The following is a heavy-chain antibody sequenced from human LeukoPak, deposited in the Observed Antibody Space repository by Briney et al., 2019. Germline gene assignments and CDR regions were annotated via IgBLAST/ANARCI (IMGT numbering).Heavy chain of an antibody. Sequence: SETLSLTCAVYGGSFSGYYWSWIRQPPGKGLEWIGEINHSGSTNYNPSLKSRVTISVDTSKNQFSLKLSSVTASDTAVDYCARGPPYYVFWSVYYWAFDIWGQGQWSPSLQ. CDR3: ARGPPYYVFWSVYYWAFDI. CDR2: INHSGST. CDR1: GGSFSGYY. J-gene: IGHJ3*02. V-gene: IGHV4-34*01. D-gene: IGHD3-3*01.